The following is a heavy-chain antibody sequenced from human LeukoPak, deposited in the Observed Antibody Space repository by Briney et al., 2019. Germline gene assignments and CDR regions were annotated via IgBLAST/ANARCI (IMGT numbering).Heavy chain of an antibody. CDR1: GGSISSYY. CDR2: IYYSGST. V-gene: IGHV4-59*12. J-gene: IGHJ5*02. CDR3: AREEWFDP. Sequence: PSETLSLTCTVSGGSISSYYWSGIRQPPGKGLEWIGYIYYSGSTNYNPSLKSRVTISVDTSKNQFSLKLSSVTAADTAVYYCAREEWFDPWGQGTLVTVSS.